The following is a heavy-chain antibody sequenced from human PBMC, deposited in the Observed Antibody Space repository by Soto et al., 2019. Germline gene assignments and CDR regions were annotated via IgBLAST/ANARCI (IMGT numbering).Heavy chain of an antibody. CDR1: GYSFTSYW. CDR3: ARLMTTGDEWGDFWFDP. V-gene: IGHV5-51*01. Sequence: GESLKISCKGSGYSFTSYWIGWVRQMPGKGLEWMGIIYPGDSDTRYSPSFQGQVTISADKSISTAYLQWSSLKASDTAMYYCARLMTTGDEWGDFWFDPWGQGTLVTVSS. J-gene: IGHJ5*02. D-gene: IGHD4-4*01. CDR2: IYPGDSDT.